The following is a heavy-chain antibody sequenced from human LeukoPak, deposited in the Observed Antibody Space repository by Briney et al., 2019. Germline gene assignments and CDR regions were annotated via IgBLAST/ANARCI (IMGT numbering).Heavy chain of an antibody. CDR3: ASRRRTYYYDSSGYPLDY. V-gene: IGHV4-31*03. Sequence: PSQTLSLTCTVSGGSISSGGYYWSWIRQHPGKGLEWIGYIYYSGSTYYNPSLKSRVTISVDTSKNQFSLKLSSVTAADTAVYYCASRRRTYYYDSSGYPLDYWGQGTLVTVSS. J-gene: IGHJ4*02. D-gene: IGHD3-22*01. CDR2: IYYSGST. CDR1: GGSISSGGYY.